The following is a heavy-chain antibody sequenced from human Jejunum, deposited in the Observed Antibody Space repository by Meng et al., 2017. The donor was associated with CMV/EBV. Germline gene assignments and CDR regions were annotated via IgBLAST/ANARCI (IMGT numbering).Heavy chain of an antibody. J-gene: IGHJ5*02. Sequence: SGYPFTRYNMHWVRQAPGQGPGWMGIINPSGGTTSYAQEFQGRVPMTRDTSTSTVYMELSSLRSEDTAVYYCARDSGGGVNWFDPWGQGTLVTVSS. CDR2: INPSGGTT. CDR3: ARDSGGGVNWFDP. V-gene: IGHV1-46*01. CDR1: GYPFTRYN. D-gene: IGHD3-16*01.